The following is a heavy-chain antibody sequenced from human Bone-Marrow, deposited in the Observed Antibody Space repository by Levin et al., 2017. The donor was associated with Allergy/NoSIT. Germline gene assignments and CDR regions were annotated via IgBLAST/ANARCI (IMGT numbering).Heavy chain of an antibody. Sequence: TLSLTCTVSGGSISSGYYYWTWLRQHPGKGLEWIGYIYYSGSTYYTPSLESRVTISVDTSKNQFSLKLSSVTAADTAVYYCARDQRWKNNWNDSFDYWGQGILVTVSS. J-gene: IGHJ4*02. V-gene: IGHV4-31*03. CDR3: ARDQRWKNNWNDSFDY. D-gene: IGHD1-20*01. CDR1: GGSISSGYYY. CDR2: IYYSGST.